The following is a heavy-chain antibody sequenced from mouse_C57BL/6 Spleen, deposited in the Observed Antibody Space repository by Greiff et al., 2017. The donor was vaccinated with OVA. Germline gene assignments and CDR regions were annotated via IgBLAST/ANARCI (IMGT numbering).Heavy chain of an antibody. J-gene: IGHJ1*03. D-gene: IGHD1-1*01. CDR3: ARGTTVYFDV. CDR2: ISSGSSTI. CDR1: GFTFSDYG. Sequence: EVQVVESGGGLVKPGGSLKLSCAASGFTFSDYGMHWVRQTPEKGLEWVAYISSGSSTIYYADTVKGRFTISRDNAKNTLLLQMTSLRSEDTAMYYCARGTTVYFDVWGTGTTVTVSS. V-gene: IGHV5-17*01.